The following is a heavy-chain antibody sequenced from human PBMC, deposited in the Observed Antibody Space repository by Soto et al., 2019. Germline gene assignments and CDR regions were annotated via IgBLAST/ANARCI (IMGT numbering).Heavy chain of an antibody. V-gene: IGHV4-59*08. J-gene: IGHJ6*03. D-gene: IGHD3-3*01. CDR1: GGSISSYY. Sequence: SETLSLTCTVSGGSISSYYWSWIRQPPGKGLEWIGYIYYSGSTNYNPSLKSRVTISVDTSKNQFSLKLSSVTAADTAVYYCARHQLATYDDFWSGYPGYMDVWGKGTTVTVSS. CDR2: IYYSGST. CDR3: ARHQLATYDDFWSGYPGYMDV.